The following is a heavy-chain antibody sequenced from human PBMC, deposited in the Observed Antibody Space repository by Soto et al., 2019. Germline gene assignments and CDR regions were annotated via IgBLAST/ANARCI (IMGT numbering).Heavy chain of an antibody. Sequence: PGGSLGLSCAASGFTFSSYGMHWVRQAPGKGLEWVAVIWYDGSNKYYADSVKGRFTISRDNSKNTLYLQMNSLRAEDTAVYYCAREREVGNRIAAAATYFDYWGQGTLVTVSS. V-gene: IGHV3-33*01. CDR1: GFTFSSYG. D-gene: IGHD6-13*01. CDR2: IWYDGSNK. J-gene: IGHJ4*02. CDR3: AREREVGNRIAAAATYFDY.